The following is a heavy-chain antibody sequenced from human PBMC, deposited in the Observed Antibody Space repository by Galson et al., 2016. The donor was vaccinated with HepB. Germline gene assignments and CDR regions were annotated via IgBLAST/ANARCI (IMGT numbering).Heavy chain of an antibody. J-gene: IGHJ5*02. CDR3: ARGKAVTGSDLLDP. CDR2: IYSGDST. D-gene: IGHD6-19*01. Sequence: SLSLSCAASGFTVSSTFMTWVRQAPGKGLEWVSVIYSGDSTNYADSVKGRFTISRDNSKNTLYLQMNSLRVEDTAVYYCARGKAVTGSDLLDPWCQGTVVAVSS. V-gene: IGHV3-53*01. CDR1: GFTVSSTF.